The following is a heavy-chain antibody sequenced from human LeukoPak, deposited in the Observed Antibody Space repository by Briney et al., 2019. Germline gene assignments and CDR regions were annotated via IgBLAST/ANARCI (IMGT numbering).Heavy chain of an antibody. CDR2: IHSDGTTT. V-gene: IGHV3-74*01. Sequence: GGSLRLSCAASGFTFSSYEMNWVRQAPGKGLVWVSHIHSDGTTTTYADSVKGRFTISRDNAKNTVYLQMNSLRAEDTAVCYCAREPEPGGLDYWGQGTLVTVSS. CDR1: GFTFSSYE. J-gene: IGHJ4*02. D-gene: IGHD1-14*01. CDR3: AREPEPGGLDY.